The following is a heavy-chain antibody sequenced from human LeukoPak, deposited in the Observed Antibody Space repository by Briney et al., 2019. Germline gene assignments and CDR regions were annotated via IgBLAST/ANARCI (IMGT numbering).Heavy chain of an antibody. CDR1: GFTSSSYA. V-gene: IGHV3-23*01. J-gene: IGHJ4*02. CDR3: AKEYISGYYPKVLDH. CDR2: ISGSGGST. D-gene: IGHD6-19*01. Sequence: PGGSLRLSCAASGFTSSSYAMSGVRQAPGKGLEWVSGISGSGGSTYSAGSVKGRFTISRDNSKNTLYVQMNSLRAEDTAVYYCAKEYISGYYPKVLDHWGQGTLVTVSS.